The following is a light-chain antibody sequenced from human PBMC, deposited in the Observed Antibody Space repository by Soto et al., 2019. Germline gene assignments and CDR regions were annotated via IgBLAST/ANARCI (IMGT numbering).Light chain of an antibody. Sequence: EVVLTQSPDTLSLSPGGSATLSCRASQSVSSYLAWYQQRPGQALRLLIYDVSKRATGIPARFSGRGSRTDFTLTITSLEPEDLPIYFCHQRSNWPLTFGGGTKLEIK. V-gene: IGKV3-11*01. CDR2: DVS. CDR3: HQRSNWPLT. J-gene: IGKJ4*01. CDR1: QSVSSY.